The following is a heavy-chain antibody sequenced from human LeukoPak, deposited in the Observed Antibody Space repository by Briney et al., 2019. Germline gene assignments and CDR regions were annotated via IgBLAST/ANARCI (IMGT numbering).Heavy chain of an antibody. CDR2: INHSGST. CDR1: GGSFSGYY. Sequence: PSETLSLTCAVYGGSFSGYYWSWIRQPPGKGLEWIGEINHSGSTNYNPSLKSRVTISVDTSKNQFSLKPSSVTAADTAVYYCARETPGGDGYTDYWGQGTLVTVSS. CDR3: ARETPGGDGYTDY. D-gene: IGHD5-24*01. J-gene: IGHJ4*02. V-gene: IGHV4-34*01.